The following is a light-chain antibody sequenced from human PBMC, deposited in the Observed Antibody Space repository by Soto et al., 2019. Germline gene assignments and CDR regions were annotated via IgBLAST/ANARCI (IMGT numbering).Light chain of an antibody. J-gene: IGKJ3*01. CDR2: GAS. CDR1: QSVSSNS. Sequence: EIVLTQSPGTLSLSPGERATLSCRASQSVSSNSLAWYQQKPGQAPRLLIYGASSRATGIPDRFSGSGSGRDFPVTISRLEPGDFAVYYCQLYGTSPGFTFGTGTKVDI. V-gene: IGKV3-20*01. CDR3: QLYGTSPGFT.